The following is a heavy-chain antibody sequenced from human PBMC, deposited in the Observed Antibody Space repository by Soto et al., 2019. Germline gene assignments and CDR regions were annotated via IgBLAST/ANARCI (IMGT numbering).Heavy chain of an antibody. CDR1: GFTFNTHW. Sequence: EVQLVESGGGVVQPGGSLRLSCTASGFTFNTHWMHWVRQAPVKGLVWVSRIYFDGITTNYADSVKGRLTVSRDNAKNTVYVHVHTLRDEETAVYYCARGGAMGVDYWGQGTLVTVSS. D-gene: IGHD1-26*01. J-gene: IGHJ4*02. V-gene: IGHV3-74*01. CDR3: ARGGAMGVDY. CDR2: IYFDGITT.